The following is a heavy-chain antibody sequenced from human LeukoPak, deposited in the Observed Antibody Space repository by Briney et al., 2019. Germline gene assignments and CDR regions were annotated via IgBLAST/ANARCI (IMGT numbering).Heavy chain of an antibody. V-gene: IGHV3-66*01. Sequence: GGSLRLSCAASGFTVSNKYMTWVRQAPGQGLEWVSLIYSDGRTYYADSVKGRFTISRDNSKNTLYLQMNNLRAVDTAVYYCARRAGGLARNNWFDPWGQGTLVTVSS. D-gene: IGHD3-16*01. CDR1: GFTVSNKY. J-gene: IGHJ5*02. CDR3: ARRAGGLARNNWFDP. CDR2: IYSDGRT.